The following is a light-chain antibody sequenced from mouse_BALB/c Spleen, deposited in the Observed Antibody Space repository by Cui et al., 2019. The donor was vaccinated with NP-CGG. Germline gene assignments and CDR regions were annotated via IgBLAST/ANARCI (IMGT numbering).Light chain of an antibody. J-gene: IGLJ1*01. Sequence: QPVVPQESALTTSPGETVTLTCRSSTGAVTTNNYANWVQEKPDHLFTGLIGGTNNRAPGVPARFSGSLIGDKAALTITGAQTEDEAIYFCALWYSNHWVFGGGTKLTVL. CDR2: GTN. CDR1: TGAVTTNNY. CDR3: ALWYSNHWV. V-gene: IGLV1*01.